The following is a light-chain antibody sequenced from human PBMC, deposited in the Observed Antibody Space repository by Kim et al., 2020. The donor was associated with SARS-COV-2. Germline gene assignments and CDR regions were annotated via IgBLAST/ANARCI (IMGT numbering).Light chain of an antibody. V-gene: IGLV6-57*04. CDR3: QSYDSSNHWV. CDR2: QDN. Sequence: NFMLTQPHSVSESPGKTLIISCTRSSGSIDSNYVQWYQRRPGSAPTTVIYQDNQRPSGVPDRFSGSIDSSSNSAALTISGVRTEDEADYYCQSYDSSNHWVFGGGTQLTVL. J-gene: IGLJ3*02. CDR1: SGSIDSNY.